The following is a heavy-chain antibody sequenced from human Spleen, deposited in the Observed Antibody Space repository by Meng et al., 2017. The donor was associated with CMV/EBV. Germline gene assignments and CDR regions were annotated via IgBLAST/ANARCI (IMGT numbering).Heavy chain of an antibody. D-gene: IGHD5-24*01. V-gene: IGHV3-7*01. CDR3: ARENRGDGYNSGGYFDY. CDR2: IRQDGGDK. J-gene: IGHJ4*02. CDR1: GVSFSNYW. Sequence: GESLKISCAASGVSFSNYWMSWVRQAPGKGLDWVANIRQDGGDKGYAGSVRGRFTISRDNAKNSLYLQMNSLRAGDTALYYCARENRGDGYNSGGYFDYWDQGTLVTVSS.